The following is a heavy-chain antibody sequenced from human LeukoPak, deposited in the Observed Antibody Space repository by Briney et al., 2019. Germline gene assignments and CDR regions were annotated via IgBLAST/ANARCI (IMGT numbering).Heavy chain of an antibody. CDR1: GFSFSSYE. Sequence: SGGSLRLSCAASGFSFSSYEVNWVRQAPGKGLEWVSYISGSGNIIYYADSVKGRFTVSRDNAKNSLYLQMNDLRAEDTAVYYCAREDSDYSNYDFWGQGTLVTVSS. V-gene: IGHV3-48*03. D-gene: IGHD4-11*01. CDR3: AREDSDYSNYDF. J-gene: IGHJ4*02. CDR2: ISGSGNII.